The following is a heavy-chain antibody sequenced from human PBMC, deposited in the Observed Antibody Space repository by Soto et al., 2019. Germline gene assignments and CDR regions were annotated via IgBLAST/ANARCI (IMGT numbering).Heavy chain of an antibody. Sequence: SETLSLTCTVSGGSVSSGSYYLSWIRQPPGKGLEWIGYIYYSGSTNYNPSLKSRVTISVDTSKNQFSLKLSSVTAADTAVYYCAKGMVTAYYYYGMDVWGQGTTVTVSS. V-gene: IGHV4-61*01. CDR3: AKGMVTAYYYYGMDV. CDR2: IYYSGST. CDR1: GGSVSSGSYY. D-gene: IGHD5-18*01. J-gene: IGHJ6*02.